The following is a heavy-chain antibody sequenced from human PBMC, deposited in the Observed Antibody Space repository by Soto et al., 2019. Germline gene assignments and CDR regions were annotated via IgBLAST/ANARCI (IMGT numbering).Heavy chain of an antibody. Sequence: SETLSLTCTVSGGSISSYYWSWIRQPPGKGLEWIGYIYYSGSTNYNPSLKSRVTISVDTSKNQFSLKLSSVTAAGTAVYYCARAVGWFGDRPYYFDYWGQGTLVTVSS. CDR2: IYYSGST. D-gene: IGHD3-10*01. CDR1: GGSISSYY. J-gene: IGHJ4*02. CDR3: ARAVGWFGDRPYYFDY. V-gene: IGHV4-59*01.